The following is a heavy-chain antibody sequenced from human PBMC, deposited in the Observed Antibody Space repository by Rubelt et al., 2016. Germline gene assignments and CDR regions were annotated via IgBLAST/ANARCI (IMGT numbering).Heavy chain of an antibody. CDR3: ARDKYVDWQKPVTDL. D-gene: IGHD3-9*01. CDR2: ISTSGSTI. V-gene: IGHV3-48*01. Sequence: SFSMSWVRQVPGKGLEWVSWISTSGSTIFYADSVKGRFTISRDNARDNAKSSLYLQMDSLRADDTAVYYCARDKYVDWQKPVTDLWGQGTLVTVSS. CDR1: SFS. J-gene: IGHJ5*02.